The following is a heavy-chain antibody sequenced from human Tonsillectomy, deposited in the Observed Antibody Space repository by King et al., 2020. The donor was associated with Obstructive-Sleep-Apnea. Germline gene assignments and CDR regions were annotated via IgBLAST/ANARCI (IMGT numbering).Heavy chain of an antibody. J-gene: IGHJ4*02. Sequence: VQLQESGPGLVKPSETLSLICTVSGGSISSYYWSWIRQPPGKGLEWIGYIYNSGSTIHTPSLKSRVTISVDTSKNQFSLKLRSVSAADTAVYYCAGESGGNSPFDFWGQGILVTVSS. V-gene: IGHV4-59*01. CDR3: AGESGGNSPFDF. CDR1: GGSISSYY. D-gene: IGHD4-23*01. CDR2: IYNSGST.